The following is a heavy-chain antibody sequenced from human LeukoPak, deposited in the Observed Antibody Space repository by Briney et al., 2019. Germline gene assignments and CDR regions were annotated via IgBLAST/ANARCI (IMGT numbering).Heavy chain of an antibody. CDR3: ARDPHSSGWYWYYFDY. J-gene: IGHJ4*02. V-gene: IGHV3-30-3*01. CDR2: ISYDGSNK. Sequence: PGRSLRLSCAASGFTFSRYAMHWVRQAPGKGLEWVAVISYDGSNKYYADSVKGRFTISRDNSKNTLYLQMNSLRAEDTAVYYCARDPHSSGWYWYYFDYWGQGTLVTVSS. D-gene: IGHD6-19*01. CDR1: GFTFSRYA.